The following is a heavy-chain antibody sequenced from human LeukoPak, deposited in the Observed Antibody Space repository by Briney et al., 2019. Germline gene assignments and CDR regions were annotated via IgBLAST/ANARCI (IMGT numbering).Heavy chain of an antibody. V-gene: IGHV3-48*03. J-gene: IGHJ4*02. Sequence: GGSLRLSCAAPGFTFSLYEMTWVRQAPGKGLELGSYITRSGYTTYYADFVKGRFTISRDNFKNSPYLQMNSLTTEGTRVYYFARDMAAAGDYWGQGTLVTVSS. CDR2: ITRSGYTT. D-gene: IGHD6-13*01. CDR3: ARDMAAAGDY. CDR1: GFTFSLYE.